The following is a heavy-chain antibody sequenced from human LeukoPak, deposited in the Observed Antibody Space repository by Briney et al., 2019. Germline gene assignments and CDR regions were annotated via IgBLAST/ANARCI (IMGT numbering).Heavy chain of an antibody. CDR2: IIPILGIA. V-gene: IGHV1-69*02. Sequence: VPSVKLSCKASGGTLSSYTISCVPHAPGQGLEWMGRIIPILGIANYAQKFQGRVTITADKSTSTAYMELSSLRSEDTAVYYCARGAFSDDFWRSNWFDPWGQGTLVTVSS. D-gene: IGHD3-3*01. CDR3: ARGAFSDDFWRSNWFDP. CDR1: GGTLSSYT. J-gene: IGHJ5*02.